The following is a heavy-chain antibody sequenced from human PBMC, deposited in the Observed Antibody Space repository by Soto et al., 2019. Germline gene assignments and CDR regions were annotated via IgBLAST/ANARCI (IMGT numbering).Heavy chain of an antibody. D-gene: IGHD5-12*01. CDR1: GFTFSDYY. J-gene: IGHJ4*02. CDR3: AGDSVLEMATILDY. CDR2: ISSSGSTI. V-gene: IGHV3-11*01. Sequence: GGSLRLSCAASGFTFSDYYMSWIRQAPGKGLEWVSYISSSGSTIYYADSVKGRFTISRDNAKNSLYLQMNSLRAEDTAVYYCAGDSVLEMATILDYWGQGTLVTVSS.